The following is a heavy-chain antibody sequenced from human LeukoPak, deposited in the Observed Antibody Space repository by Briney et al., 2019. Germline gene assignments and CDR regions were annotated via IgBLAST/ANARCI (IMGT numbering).Heavy chain of an antibody. D-gene: IGHD3-3*01. Sequence: SETLSLTCTVSGVSISSYYWSWIRQPPGKGLEWIGYIYYSGSTNYNPSLKSRVTISVDTSKNQFSLKLSSVTAADTAVYYCARVVGVVIAGRGEGEFDPWGQGTLVTVFS. CDR1: GVSISSYY. J-gene: IGHJ5*02. CDR3: ARVVGVVIAGRGEGEFDP. CDR2: IYYSGST. V-gene: IGHV4-59*01.